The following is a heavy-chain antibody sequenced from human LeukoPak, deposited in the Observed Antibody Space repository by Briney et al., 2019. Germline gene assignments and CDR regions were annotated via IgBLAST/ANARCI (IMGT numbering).Heavy chain of an antibody. D-gene: IGHD1-26*01. J-gene: IGHJ4*02. Sequence: GGSLRLSCAASGFTFSSYSINWVRQAPGKGLEWVSYISSSGSTIYYADSVKGRFTISRDNAKNSLYLQMNSLRAEDTAVYYCAASIVGATLVGYWGQGTLVTVSS. V-gene: IGHV3-48*04. CDR1: GFTFSSYS. CDR3: AASIVGATLVGY. CDR2: ISSSGSTI.